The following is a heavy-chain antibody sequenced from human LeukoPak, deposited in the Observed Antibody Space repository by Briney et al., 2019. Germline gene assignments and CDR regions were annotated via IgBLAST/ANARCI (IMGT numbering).Heavy chain of an antibody. J-gene: IGHJ4*02. CDR3: ARDYGDYYFDY. Sequence: GGSLRLSCAASGSTFSSYAMHWVRQAPGKGLEYVSAISSNGGSTYYANSVKGRFTISRDNSKNTLYLQMGSLRAEDTAVYYCARDYGDYYFDYWGQGTLVTVSS. CDR1: GSTFSSYA. D-gene: IGHD4-17*01. V-gene: IGHV3-64*01. CDR2: ISSNGGST.